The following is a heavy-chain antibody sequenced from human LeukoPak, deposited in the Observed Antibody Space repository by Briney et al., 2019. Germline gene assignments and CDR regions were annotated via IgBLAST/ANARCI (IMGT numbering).Heavy chain of an antibody. D-gene: IGHD6-19*01. CDR2: ISGSGGDI. V-gene: IGHV3-11*04. CDR1: GFSFSDSY. J-gene: IGHJ4*02. Sequence: PGGSLRLSCVVSGFSFSDSYMTWIRQTPGKGLESLAYISGSGGDIYYADSVKGRFTISRDNAKNTLYLQMNSLRVEDTAIYYCARGFGSGWYSNRFDYWGQGTLVTVSS. CDR3: ARGFGSGWYSNRFDY.